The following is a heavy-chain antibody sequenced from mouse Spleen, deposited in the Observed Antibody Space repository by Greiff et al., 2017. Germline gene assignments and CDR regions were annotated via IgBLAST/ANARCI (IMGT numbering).Heavy chain of an antibody. CDR3: ARKAYYYGSSIYAMDY. CDR2: IDPSDSYT. CDR1: GYTFTSYW. Sequence: QVQLQQSGAELVKPGASVKLSCKASGYTFTSYWMQWVKQRPGQGLEWIGEIDPSDSYTNYNQKFKGKATLTVDTSSSTAYMQLSSLTSEDSAVYYCARKAYYYGSSIYAMDYWGQGTSVTVSS. V-gene: IGHV1-50*01. D-gene: IGHD1-1*01. J-gene: IGHJ4*01.